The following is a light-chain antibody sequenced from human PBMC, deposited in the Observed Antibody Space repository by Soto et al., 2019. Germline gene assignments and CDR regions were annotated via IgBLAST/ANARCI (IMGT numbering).Light chain of an antibody. V-gene: IGLV2-14*01. J-gene: IGLJ3*02. CDR1: SSDVGAYNY. CDR2: DVT. Sequence: QSALTQPASVSGSPGQSVTISCSGSSSDVGAYNYVSWYQRHPGKAPKLMIYDVTNRPSGVSNRFSCSKSGNTASLTISGLQAEDEADYFCSSYTSSSTVVFGGGTKVTVL. CDR3: SSYTSSSTVV.